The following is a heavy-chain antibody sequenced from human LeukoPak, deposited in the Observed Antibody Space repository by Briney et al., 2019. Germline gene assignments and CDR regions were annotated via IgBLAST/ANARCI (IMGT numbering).Heavy chain of an antibody. V-gene: IGHV3-43*01. D-gene: IGHD5/OR15-5a*01. J-gene: IGHJ4*02. CDR2: ISWDGGSR. CDR1: GFTFDDYT. CDR3: ARESTAHQVFDY. Sequence: GGSLRLSCAASGFTFDDYTMHWVRQAPGKGLEWVSLISWDGGSRYYADSVKGRFTISRDNSKNTLYLQMNSLRAEDTAVYYCARESTAHQVFDYWGQGTLVTVSS.